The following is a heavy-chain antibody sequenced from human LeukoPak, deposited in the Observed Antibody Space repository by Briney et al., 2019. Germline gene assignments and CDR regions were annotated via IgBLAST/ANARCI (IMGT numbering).Heavy chain of an antibody. D-gene: IGHD3-22*01. J-gene: IGHJ4*02. V-gene: IGHV1-2*02. CDR2: INPNTGGT. Sequence: ASVKVSCKASGYTFIGYYLHWVRQAPGHGLEWMGWINPNTGGTNYTQKFQGRVTMTRDTSISTAYMDVSRLRSDDPAVYYCARSGRYYDSSGFADYWGQGTLVTVSS. CDR1: GYTFIGYY. CDR3: ARSGRYYDSSGFADY.